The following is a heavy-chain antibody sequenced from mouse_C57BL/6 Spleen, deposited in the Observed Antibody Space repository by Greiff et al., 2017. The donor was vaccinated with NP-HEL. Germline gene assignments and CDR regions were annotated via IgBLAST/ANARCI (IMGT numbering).Heavy chain of an antibody. CDR3: ARRDGAMDY. Sequence: EVQLQQSGPELVKPGASVKISCKASGYTFTDYYMNWVKQSHGKSLEWIGDINPNNGGTSYNQKFKGKATLTVDKSSSTAYMELRSLTSEDSAVYYCARRDGAMDYWGQGTSVTVSS. CDR1: GYTFTDYY. D-gene: IGHD3-3*01. V-gene: IGHV1-26*01. J-gene: IGHJ4*01. CDR2: INPNNGGT.